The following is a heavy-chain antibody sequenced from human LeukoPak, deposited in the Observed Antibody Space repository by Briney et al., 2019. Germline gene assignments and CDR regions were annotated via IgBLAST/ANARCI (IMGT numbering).Heavy chain of an antibody. V-gene: IGHV1-18*01. Sequence: ASVKVSCKASGYTFTSYGISWVRQAPGQGLEWMGWISAYNGNTNYAQKLQGRVTMTTDTSTSTAHMELRSLRSDDTAVYYCAREKTSDSSGYYYVGVSYYWGQGTLVTVSS. CDR2: ISAYNGNT. J-gene: IGHJ4*02. D-gene: IGHD3-22*01. CDR1: GYTFTSYG. CDR3: AREKTSDSSGYYYVGVSYY.